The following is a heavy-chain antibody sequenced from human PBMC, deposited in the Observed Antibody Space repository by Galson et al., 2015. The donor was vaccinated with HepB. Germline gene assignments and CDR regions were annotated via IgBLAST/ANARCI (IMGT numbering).Heavy chain of an antibody. CDR1: GFTFSSYA. CDR3: VKDNGRGQLWLGAFDI. J-gene: IGHJ3*02. V-gene: IGHV3-64D*06. Sequence: SLRLSCAASGFTFSSYAMHWVRQAPGKGLEYVSAISSNGGSTYYADSVKGRFTISRDNSKNTLYLQMSSLRAEDTAVYYCVKDNGRGQLWLGAFDIWGQGTMVTVSS. CDR2: ISSNGGST. D-gene: IGHD5-18*01.